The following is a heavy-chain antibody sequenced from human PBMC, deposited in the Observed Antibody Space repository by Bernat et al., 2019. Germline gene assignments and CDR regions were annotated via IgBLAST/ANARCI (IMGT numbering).Heavy chain of an antibody. D-gene: IGHD3-3*01. V-gene: IGHV3-73*01. CDR2: IISKANSYAT. Sequence: VQLVESGGGLVQPGGSLKLSCAASGFTFSGSAMHWVRQASGKGLEWVGRIISKANSYATAYAASVKGRFTISRDDSKNTAYLQMNRLKTEDTALYNCTGTDFWSGYYRSDYWGKGTLVTVTS. CDR1: GFTFSGSA. J-gene: IGHJ4*02. CDR3: TGTDFWSGYYRSDY.